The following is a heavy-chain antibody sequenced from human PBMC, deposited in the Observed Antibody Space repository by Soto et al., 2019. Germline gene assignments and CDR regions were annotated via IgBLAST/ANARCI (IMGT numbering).Heavy chain of an antibody. V-gene: IGHV3-23*01. J-gene: IGHJ6*02. Sequence: GGSLRLSCAASGFTFSSYAMSWVRQAPGKGLEWVSYITDSSDTVHYADSVRGRFTISRDNSKNTLYLQMNSLRTEDTAVYYCAGPGSGYDVLTGHYFYYYHAMDVWGQGTTVTVSS. D-gene: IGHD3-9*01. CDR3: AGPGSGYDVLTGHYFYYYHAMDV. CDR2: ITDSSDTV. CDR1: GFTFSSYA.